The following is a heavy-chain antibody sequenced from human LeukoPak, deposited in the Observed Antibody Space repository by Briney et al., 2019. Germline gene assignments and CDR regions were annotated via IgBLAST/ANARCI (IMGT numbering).Heavy chain of an antibody. Sequence: PSGTLSLTCTVSGGTIRSYYWSWIRQPPGKGLEWIGYIYHSGSTSYNPSLKSRVTISVDTSKNQFSLRLTSLTAADTAVYYCARRDSGGYGYFDLWGRGTLVTVSS. V-gene: IGHV4-59*01. CDR1: GGTIRSYY. CDR2: IYHSGST. CDR3: ARRDSGGYGYFDL. D-gene: IGHD6-19*01. J-gene: IGHJ2*01.